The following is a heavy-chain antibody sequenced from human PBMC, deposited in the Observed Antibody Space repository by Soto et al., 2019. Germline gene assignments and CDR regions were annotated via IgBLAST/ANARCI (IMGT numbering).Heavy chain of an antibody. J-gene: IGHJ5*02. V-gene: IGHV1-58*02. CDR2: IDVGGDST. CDR1: GYTFTSYG. Sequence: GASVKVSCKASGYTFTSYGISGARQARGQRLEWIGLIDVGGDSTNYAQKFQGRVTITRDTSTSTVYMELSSLRSEDTAVYYCARANGVVVTTFYPQYNWFDPWGQGTLVTVSS. CDR3: ARANGVVVTTFYPQYNWFDP. D-gene: IGHD2-15*01.